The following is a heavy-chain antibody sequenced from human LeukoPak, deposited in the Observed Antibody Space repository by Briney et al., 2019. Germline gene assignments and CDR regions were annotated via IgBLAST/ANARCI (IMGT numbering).Heavy chain of an antibody. CDR1: GGTFSSYA. CDR3: ARARGRWLAGDLDAFDI. J-gene: IGHJ3*02. D-gene: IGHD6-19*01. CDR2: IIPIFGTA. Sequence: GASVKVSCKASGGTFSSYAISWVRQAPGQGLEWMGRIIPIFGTANYAQKFQGRVTITTDESTSTAYMELSSLRSEDTAVYYCARARGRWLAGDLDAFDIWGQGTMVTVSS. V-gene: IGHV1-69*05.